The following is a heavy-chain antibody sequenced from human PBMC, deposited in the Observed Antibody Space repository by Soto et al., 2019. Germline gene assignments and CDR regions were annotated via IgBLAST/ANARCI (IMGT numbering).Heavy chain of an antibody. V-gene: IGHV1-2*02. D-gene: IGHD1-1*01. Sequence: QVQLVQSGAEVKKPGASVKVSCKAPRYIFTAYFMHGVRQAPGQGLEWMGWINPNNGATHYGLSFHGRVTMTRDTSISTAYMELSSLRSDDTAVYYCASHDPGARFDPWGQGTLVIVSS. CDR3: ASHDPGARFDP. CDR1: RYIFTAYF. CDR2: INPNNGAT. J-gene: IGHJ5*02.